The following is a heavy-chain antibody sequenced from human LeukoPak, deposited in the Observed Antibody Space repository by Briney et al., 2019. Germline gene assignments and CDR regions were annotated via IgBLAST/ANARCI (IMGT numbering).Heavy chain of an antibody. J-gene: IGHJ2*01. CDR3: ASSAGYCSSTSCYGSGYFDL. CDR2: ISGSGGST. Sequence: PGGSLRLSCAASGLSFSSFAMSWVRQAPGKGLEWVSDISGSGGSTHYADSVKGRFTISRDNSKNTLDLQMNSLRAEDTAVYYCASSAGYCSSTSCYGSGYFDLWGRGTLVTVSS. CDR1: GLSFSSFA. V-gene: IGHV3-23*01. D-gene: IGHD2-2*01.